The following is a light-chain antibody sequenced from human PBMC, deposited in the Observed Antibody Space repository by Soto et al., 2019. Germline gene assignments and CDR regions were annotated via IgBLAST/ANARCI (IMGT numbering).Light chain of an antibody. CDR1: SSDVGGYNY. J-gene: IGLJ2*01. Sequence: QSALTQPPSASGSPGQSVTISCTGTSSDVGGYNYVSWYQQHPGKAPKLMIYDVNKRPSGVPDRFSGSKPGNTASLTVSGLQAEDEAEYYCSSYAGSKNYVVFGGGTKLTVL. CDR3: SSYAGSKNYVV. CDR2: DVN. V-gene: IGLV2-8*01.